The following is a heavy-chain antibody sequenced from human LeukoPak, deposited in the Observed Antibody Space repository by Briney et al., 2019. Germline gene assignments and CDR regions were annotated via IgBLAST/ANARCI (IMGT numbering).Heavy chain of an antibody. CDR2: ISGSGGST. Sequence: GGSLRLSCAASGFTLSSYAMTWVRQAPGKGLEWVSAISGSGGSTYYADSVKGRFTISRDNSKNTLYLQMNSLRAEDTAVYNCAKDYSSGWDYFDYWGQGTLVTVSS. J-gene: IGHJ4*02. V-gene: IGHV3-23*01. D-gene: IGHD6-19*01. CDR3: AKDYSSGWDYFDY. CDR1: GFTLSSYA.